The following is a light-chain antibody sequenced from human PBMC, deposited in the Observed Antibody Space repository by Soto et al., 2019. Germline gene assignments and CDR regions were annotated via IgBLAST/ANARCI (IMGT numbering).Light chain of an antibody. CDR3: QHYGSWYS. Sequence: VLTQSPDIVSMSRGERATISCRASQPIGGDYLAWYQQRPGQAPRLLMFGVSTRAAGISDRFSGTGSGTDFNLTINRLEREDVADYYCQHYGSWYSFGQGTQVEI. V-gene: IGKV3-20*01. CDR2: GVS. CDR1: QPIGGDY. J-gene: IGKJ2*01.